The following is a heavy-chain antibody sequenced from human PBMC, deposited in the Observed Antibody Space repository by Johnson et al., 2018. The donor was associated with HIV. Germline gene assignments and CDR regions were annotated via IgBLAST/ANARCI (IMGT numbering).Heavy chain of an antibody. J-gene: IGHJ3*02. Sequence: QVQLVESGGGVVQPGRSLRLSGSASGFTFSSYAMHWVRQAPGKGLEWVAVISYDGSNKYYADSVKGRFTISRDNSKNTLYLQMNSLRAEDTAVYYCARDYYYDSSGYNAFDIWGQGTMVTVSS. CDR2: ISYDGSNK. D-gene: IGHD3-22*01. CDR1: GFTFSSYA. CDR3: ARDYYYDSSGYNAFDI. V-gene: IGHV3-30*04.